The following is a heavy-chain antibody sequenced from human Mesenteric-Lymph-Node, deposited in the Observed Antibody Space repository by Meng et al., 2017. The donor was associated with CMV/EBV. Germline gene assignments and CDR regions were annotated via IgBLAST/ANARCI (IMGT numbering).Heavy chain of an antibody. CDR1: GFTFDSYA. CDR3: VKDGGQPGTMFFAFDV. CDR2: TRFDGRI. D-gene: IGHD3-10*02. V-gene: IGHV3-30*02. Sequence: GESLKISCAASGFTFDSYAMHWVRQAPGKGLEWVAFTRFDGRIFYPDSVTGRFTISRDNSNSMLYLHMDSLRAEDTAVYYCVKDGGQPGTMFFAFDVWGEGTMVTVSS. J-gene: IGHJ3*01.